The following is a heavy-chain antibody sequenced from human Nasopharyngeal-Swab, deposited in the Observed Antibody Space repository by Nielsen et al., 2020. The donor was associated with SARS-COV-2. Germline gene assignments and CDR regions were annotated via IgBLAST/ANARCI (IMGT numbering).Heavy chain of an antibody. Sequence: SVKVSCKASGGTFSSYAISWVRQAPGQGLEWMGGIIPIFGTANYAQKFQGRVTITADESTSTAYMELSSLRSEDTAVYYCARSGVPAATHFDYWGQGTLVTVSS. J-gene: IGHJ4*02. CDR2: IIPIFGTA. V-gene: IGHV1-69*13. D-gene: IGHD2-2*01. CDR1: GGTFSSYA. CDR3: ARSGVPAATHFDY.